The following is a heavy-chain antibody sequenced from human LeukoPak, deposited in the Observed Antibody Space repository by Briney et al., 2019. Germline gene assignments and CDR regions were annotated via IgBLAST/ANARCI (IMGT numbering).Heavy chain of an antibody. V-gene: IGHV1-8*01. D-gene: IGHD1-26*01. Sequence: GASVKVSCKASGYTFTSYDINWVRQATGQGLEWMGWMNPNSGNTGYAQKFQGRVTMTRNTSISTAYMELSSLRSEDTAVHYCARFEGVVGAHFDYWGQGTLVTVSS. CDR1: GYTFTSYD. CDR2: MNPNSGNT. J-gene: IGHJ4*02. CDR3: ARFEGVVGAHFDY.